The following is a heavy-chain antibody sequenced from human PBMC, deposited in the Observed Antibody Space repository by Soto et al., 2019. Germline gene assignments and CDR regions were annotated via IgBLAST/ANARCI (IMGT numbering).Heavy chain of an antibody. J-gene: IGHJ6*01. Sequence: QVQVEQSGAEVKKPGASVKVSCKASGYTLSDYYMHWVRQAPGQGLEWMGWINPKSGDTNYAQKFQGRVTMTRDTSISTAYMELSRLRSDDTAVYYCARSSGSYSYYGMDVW. CDR3: ARSSGSYSYYGMDV. D-gene: IGHD1-26*01. V-gene: IGHV1-2*02. CDR2: INPKSGDT. CDR1: GYTLSDYY.